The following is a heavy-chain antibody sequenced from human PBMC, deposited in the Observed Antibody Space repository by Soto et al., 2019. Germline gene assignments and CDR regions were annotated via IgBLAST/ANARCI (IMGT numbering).Heavy chain of an antibody. CDR2: IIPIFDTT. V-gene: IGHV1-69*01. D-gene: IGHD3-22*01. CDR1: GGSFISYA. J-gene: IGHJ6*02. CDR3: ARSGLSYYDSREYYYYGMDV. Sequence: GXSVKVACSASGGSFISYASIWVRQAPGQGLEWMGGIIPIFDTTNYAQKFQCRVTITADESTSTAYMELSSLRSEDTAVYYCARSGLSYYDSREYYYYGMDVWGQGTTVTVSS.